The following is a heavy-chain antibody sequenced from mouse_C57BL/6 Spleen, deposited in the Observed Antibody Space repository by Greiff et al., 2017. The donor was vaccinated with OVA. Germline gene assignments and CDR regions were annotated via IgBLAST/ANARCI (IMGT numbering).Heavy chain of an antibody. CDR3: ARWVLRPGNAMDY. CDR2: INPNNGGT. CDR1: GYTFTDYN. Sequence: VQLKESGPELVKPGASVKIPCKASGYTFTDYNMDWVKQSHGKSLEWIGDINPNNGGTIYNQKFKGKATLTVDKSSSTAYMELRSLTSEDTAVYYCARWVLRPGNAMDYGGQGTSVTVSS. D-gene: IGHD1-2*01. J-gene: IGHJ4*01. V-gene: IGHV1-18*01.